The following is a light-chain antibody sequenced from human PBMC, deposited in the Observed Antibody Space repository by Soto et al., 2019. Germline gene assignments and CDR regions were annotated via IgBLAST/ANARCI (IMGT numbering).Light chain of an antibody. J-gene: IGLJ1*01. V-gene: IGLV2-11*01. CDR2: DVY. CDR1: SSDVGGYDY. CDR3: CSYAGRKRLR. Sequence: QSALTQPRSVSGSPGQSVTISCTGTSSDVGGYDYVSWYQQHPGKAPKLMIYDVYKRPSGVPDRFSGSKSGNTSSLTIVGLQAEDEGDYYCCSYAGRKRLRFGIGTKLTVL.